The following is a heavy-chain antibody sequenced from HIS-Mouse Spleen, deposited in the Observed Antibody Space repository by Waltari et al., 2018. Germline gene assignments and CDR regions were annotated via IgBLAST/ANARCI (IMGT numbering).Heavy chain of an antibody. J-gene: IGHJ4*02. CDR3: ARMGPASGSYGDY. Sequence: QVQLQQWGAGLLKPSETLSLTCAVYGGSFSGYYWSWIRQPPGKGLEWIGEINHSGSTNYNPSLKSRGTISVATSKNQFSLKLSSVTAADTAVYYCARMGPASGSYGDYWGQGTLVTVSS. CDR2: INHSGST. CDR1: GGSFSGYY. D-gene: IGHD1-26*01. V-gene: IGHV4-34*01.